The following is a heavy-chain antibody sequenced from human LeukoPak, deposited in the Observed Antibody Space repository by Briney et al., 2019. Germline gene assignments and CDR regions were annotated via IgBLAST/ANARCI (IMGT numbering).Heavy chain of an antibody. V-gene: IGHV3-30-3*01. CDR2: ISYDGSNK. CDR1: GFTFSSYA. CDR3: AKDLRYSSGWYLFDY. J-gene: IGHJ4*02. Sequence: GGSLRLSCAASGFTFSSYAMHWVRQAPGKGLEWVAVISYDGSNKYYADSVKGRFTISRDNSKNTLYLQMNSLRAEDTAVYYCAKDLRYSSGWYLFDYWGQGTLVTVSS. D-gene: IGHD6-19*01.